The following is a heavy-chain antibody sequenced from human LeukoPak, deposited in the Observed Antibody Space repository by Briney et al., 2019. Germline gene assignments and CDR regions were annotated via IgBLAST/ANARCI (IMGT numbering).Heavy chain of an antibody. CDR1: GGSFSGYY. V-gene: IGHV4-34*01. CDR2: INHSGST. Sequence: SETLSLTCAVYGGSFSGYYWSWIRQPPGKGLEWIGEINHSGSTNNNPSLKGRVTISVDTSKNQFSLKLSSVTAADTAVYYCARVSSWYLTHWGQGTLVTVSS. D-gene: IGHD6-13*01. J-gene: IGHJ4*02. CDR3: ARVSSWYLTH.